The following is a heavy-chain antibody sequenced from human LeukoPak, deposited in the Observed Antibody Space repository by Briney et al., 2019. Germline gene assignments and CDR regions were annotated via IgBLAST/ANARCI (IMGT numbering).Heavy chain of an antibody. Sequence: PGGSLRLSCAASGFTFSSYWMGWVRQAPGKGLEWVANIKQDGSEKYYVDSVKGRFTISRDNAKNSLYLQMNSLRAEDTAVYYCARGVRRYYYDSSGYSHLYFDYWGQGTLVTVSS. CDR3: ARGVRRYYYDSSGYSHLYFDY. D-gene: IGHD3-22*01. CDR1: GFTFSSYW. V-gene: IGHV3-7*01. J-gene: IGHJ4*02. CDR2: IKQDGSEK.